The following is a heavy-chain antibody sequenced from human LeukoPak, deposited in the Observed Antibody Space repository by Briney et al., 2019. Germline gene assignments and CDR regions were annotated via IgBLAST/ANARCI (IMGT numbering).Heavy chain of an antibody. D-gene: IGHD1-26*01. Sequence: GGSLRLSCAASGFTFSSYWMSWVRQAPVKGLEWVANIKQDGSEKYYVDSVKGRFTISRDNAKNSLCLQMNSLRAEDTAVYYCARAVGATHLDYWGQGTLVTVSS. CDR3: ARAVGATHLDY. J-gene: IGHJ4*02. CDR2: IKQDGSEK. V-gene: IGHV3-7*04. CDR1: GFTFSSYW.